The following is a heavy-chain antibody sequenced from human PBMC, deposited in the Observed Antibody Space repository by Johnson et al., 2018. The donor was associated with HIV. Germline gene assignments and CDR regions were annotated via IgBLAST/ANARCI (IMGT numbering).Heavy chain of an antibody. CDR1: GFSFDDYA. CDR3: ARAGMGTVGADAFDI. CDR2: ISGSGGST. V-gene: IGHV3-23*04. D-gene: IGHD1-26*01. Sequence: VQLVESGGVVAQPGGSLRLSCAASGFSFDDYAMHWARQAPGKGLEWVSEISGSGGSTYYADSVKGRFTISRDNSKNTLYLQMNSLRAEDTAVYYCARAGMGTVGADAFDIWGQGTTVTVSS. J-gene: IGHJ3*02.